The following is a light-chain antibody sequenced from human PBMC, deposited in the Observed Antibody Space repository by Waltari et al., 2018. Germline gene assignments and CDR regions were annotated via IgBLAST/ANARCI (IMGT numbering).Light chain of an antibody. Sequence: RLSKSGSTDLDWFLHKPGQSPRLLIYGASRRATGIPDRFSGNGSGTDFRLTISRLEPEDVAIYYCKQGLQIPVTFGQGTTADI. V-gene: IGKV3-20*01. CDR3: KQGLQIPVT. CDR2: GAS. J-gene: IGKJ1*01. CDR1: KSGSTD.